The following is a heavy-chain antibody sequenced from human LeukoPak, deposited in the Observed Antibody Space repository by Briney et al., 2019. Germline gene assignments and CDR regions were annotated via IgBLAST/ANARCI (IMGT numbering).Heavy chain of an antibody. J-gene: IGHJ5*02. CDR2: IHTSGTT. Sequence: SETLSLTCTVSGGSIYSNYWSWIRQPAEKRLEWIGRIHTSGTTDYNPSLNSRVTISVDTSKNQFSLKLSSVTAADTAVYYCARAPPHYDFWSGYYTAGFDPWGQGTLVTVSS. D-gene: IGHD3-3*01. CDR1: GGSIYSNY. V-gene: IGHV4-4*07. CDR3: ARAPPHYDFWSGYYTAGFDP.